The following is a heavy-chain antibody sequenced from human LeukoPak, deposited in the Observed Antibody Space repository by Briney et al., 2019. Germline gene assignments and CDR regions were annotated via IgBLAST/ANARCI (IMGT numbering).Heavy chain of an antibody. Sequence: SETLSLTCTVSGGYISSYYWSWIRQPAGKGLEWIGRIYTSGTTNYNASLKSRVSMSVDTSKNQFSLKLSSVTAADTAVFYCARENSGSYREFDYWGQGTLVTVSS. V-gene: IGHV4-4*07. J-gene: IGHJ4*02. CDR2: IYTSGTT. D-gene: IGHD1-26*01. CDR3: ARENSGSYREFDY. CDR1: GGYISSYY.